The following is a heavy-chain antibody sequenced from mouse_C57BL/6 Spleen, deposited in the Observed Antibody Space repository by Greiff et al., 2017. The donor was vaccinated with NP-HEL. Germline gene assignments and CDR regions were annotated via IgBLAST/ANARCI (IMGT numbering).Heavy chain of an antibody. CDR3: ARDYYGSSFNFDY. J-gene: IGHJ2*01. V-gene: IGHV1-7*01. D-gene: IGHD1-1*01. CDR1: GYTFTSYW. CDR2: INPSSGYT. Sequence: QVQLQQSGAELAKPGASVKLSCKASGYTFTSYWMHWVKQRPGQGLEWIGYINPSSGYTKYNQKFKDKATLTADKSSSTAYMQLSSLTYEDSAVYYCARDYYGSSFNFDYWGQGTTHTVSS.